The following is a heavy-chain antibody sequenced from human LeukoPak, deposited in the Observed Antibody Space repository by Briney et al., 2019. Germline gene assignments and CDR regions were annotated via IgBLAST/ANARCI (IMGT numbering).Heavy chain of an antibody. Sequence: SETLSLTCTVSGGSISSSSYYWGWIRQHPGKGLEWIGYIYYSGSTNYNPSLKSRVTISVDTSKNQFSLKLSSVTAADTAVYYCARMAEGITIFGVVLYGMDVWGQGTTVTVSS. CDR2: IYYSGST. D-gene: IGHD3-3*01. J-gene: IGHJ6*02. V-gene: IGHV4-61*05. CDR1: GGSISSSSYY. CDR3: ARMAEGITIFGVVLYGMDV.